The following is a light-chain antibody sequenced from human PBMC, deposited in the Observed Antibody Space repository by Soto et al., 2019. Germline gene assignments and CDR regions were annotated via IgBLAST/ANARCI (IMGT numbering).Light chain of an antibody. Sequence: QSALTQAPSASGSPGQSVAISCTGTSSDVGAYDYVSWYQQYPGKAPKLMIYEVTKRPSGVPDRFFGFKSGNTASLTVSGLKAEDEGYYYCASFAGNYKWVFGGGTKLTVL. CDR2: EVT. J-gene: IGLJ3*02. CDR1: SSDVGAYDY. CDR3: ASFAGNYKWV. V-gene: IGLV2-8*01.